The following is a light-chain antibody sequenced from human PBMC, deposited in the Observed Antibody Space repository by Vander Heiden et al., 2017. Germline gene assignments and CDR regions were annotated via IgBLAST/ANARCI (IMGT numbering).Light chain of an antibody. CDR2: ENN. V-gene: IGLV1-51*02. J-gene: IGLJ1*01. Sequence: QSVLTQPPSVSPAPGQKVTISCSGSSSNIGNNYVSWYQQLPGTAPKLLIYENNKRTAGIPDRFSGSKSGTSATLGITGLQTGDEADYYCGTWDSSLSAGVFGTGTKVTVL. CDR1: SSNIGNNY. CDR3: GTWDSSLSAGV.